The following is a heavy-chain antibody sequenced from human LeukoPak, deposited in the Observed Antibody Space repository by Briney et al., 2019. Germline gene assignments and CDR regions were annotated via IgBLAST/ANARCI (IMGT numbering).Heavy chain of an antibody. J-gene: IGHJ4*02. CDR2: IYYSGST. V-gene: IGHV4-59*08. D-gene: IGHD3-9*01. Sequence: KASETLSLTCTVSGGSISSYYWSWIRQPPGKGLEWIGYIYYSGSTNYNPSLKSRVTISVDTSKNQFSLKLSSVTAAGTAVYYCASSPSITGRYFDWQFDYWGQGTLVTVSS. CDR3: ASSPSITGRYFDWQFDY. CDR1: GGSISSYY.